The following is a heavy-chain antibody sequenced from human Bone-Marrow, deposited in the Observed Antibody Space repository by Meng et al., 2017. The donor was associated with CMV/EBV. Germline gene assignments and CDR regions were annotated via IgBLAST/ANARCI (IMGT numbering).Heavy chain of an antibody. D-gene: IGHD3-3*01. J-gene: IGHJ6*02. CDR1: GDSVSSGSYY. CDR3: ARHGITIFGVGYYYHGMDV. CDR2: IYYSGTA. Sequence: SETLSFTCIVSGDSVSSGSYYWSWIRQPPGKGLEWIGYIYYSGTANYNPSLKSRVTISVDTSKNQFSLKLSYVTAADTAVYYCARHGITIFGVGYYYHGMDVWGQGTTVTVSS. V-gene: IGHV4-61*01.